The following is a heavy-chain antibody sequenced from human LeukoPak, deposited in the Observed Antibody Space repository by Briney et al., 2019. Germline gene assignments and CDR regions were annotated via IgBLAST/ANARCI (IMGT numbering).Heavy chain of an antibody. CDR3: ARDLGTPKRCSGGSCYVTFLDYYYGMDA. Sequence: SQTLSLTCAISGDSVSSNSVTWNWIKQSPSRGLEWLGRTYYRSKWYNDYAVSVKSRITINPDTSKNQFSLQLNSVTPEDTAVYYCARDLGTPKRCSGGSCYVTFLDYYYGMDAWGQGTTVAVSS. D-gene: IGHD2-15*01. J-gene: IGHJ6*02. V-gene: IGHV6-1*01. CDR1: GDSVSSNSVT. CDR2: TYYRSKWYN.